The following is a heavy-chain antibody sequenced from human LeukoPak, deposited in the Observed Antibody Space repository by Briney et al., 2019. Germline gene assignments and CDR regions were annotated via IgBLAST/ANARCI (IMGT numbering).Heavy chain of an antibody. V-gene: IGHV4-61*01. Sequence: SETLSLTCSVSGASVISGPHYWSWIRQPPGKGLDWIGYGVYPESTNYNPSLKTRVTISVDTSKNQFSLKLSSVTAADTAVYYCARAGSWKLNFDYWGQGTLVTVSS. CDR1: GASVISGPHY. CDR3: ARAGSWKLNFDY. D-gene: IGHD6-13*01. J-gene: IGHJ4*02. CDR2: GVYPEST.